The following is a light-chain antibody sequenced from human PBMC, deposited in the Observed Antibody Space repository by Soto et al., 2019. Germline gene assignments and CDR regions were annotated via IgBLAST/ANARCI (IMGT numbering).Light chain of an antibody. CDR2: DVS. CDR3: CSYAGSYRYV. V-gene: IGLV2-11*01. CDR1: SSDVGGYNC. J-gene: IGLJ1*01. Sequence: QSALTQPRSVSGSPGQSVTITCTGTSSDVGGYNCVSWYQQHSGKAPKFMIYDVSKRPSGVPDRFSGSKSGNTASLTISGLQAEDEADYYCCSYAGSYRYVFGTGTKLTVL.